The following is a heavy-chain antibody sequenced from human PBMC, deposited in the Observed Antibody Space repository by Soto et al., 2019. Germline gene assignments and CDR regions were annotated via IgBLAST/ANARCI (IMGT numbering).Heavy chain of an antibody. CDR2: IRGSGDVT. J-gene: IGHJ6*03. CDR3: VKGAAPTYYYYMDV. V-gene: IGHV3-23*01. Sequence: GGSLRLSCFASGFTFDNYAMSWVRQAPEKGLEWVSTIRGSGDVTYSADSVKGRFTVSRDNSKNTLYLQMNSLRAEDTAVYYCVKGAAPTYYYYMDVWGKGTTVTVSS. CDR1: GFTFDNYA. D-gene: IGHD6-25*01.